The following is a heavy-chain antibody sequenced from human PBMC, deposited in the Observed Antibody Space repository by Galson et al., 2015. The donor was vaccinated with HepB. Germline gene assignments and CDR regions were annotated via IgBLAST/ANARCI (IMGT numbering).Heavy chain of an antibody. CDR2: ISYDGSNK. CDR1: GFTFSSYA. V-gene: IGHV3-30-3*01. D-gene: IGHD6-19*01. Sequence: SLRLSCAASGFTFSSYAMHWVRQAPGKGLEWVAVISYDGSNKYYADSVKGRFTISRDNSKNTLYLQMNSLRAEDTAVYYRARDQAKRYSSLGYWGQGTLVTVSS. J-gene: IGHJ4*02. CDR3: ARDQAKRYSSLGY.